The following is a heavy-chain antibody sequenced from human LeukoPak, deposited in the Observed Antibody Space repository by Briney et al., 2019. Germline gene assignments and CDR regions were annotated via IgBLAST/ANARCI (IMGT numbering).Heavy chain of an antibody. Sequence: GGSLRLSCAASGFTVSSNYMSWVRQAPGKGLEWVSLIYSGGSTYFVDSVKGRFTVSRGISRNTLSLQMNNLRAEDTAVYYCARGGGKQPYYYYYLDVWGKGTTVTVSS. CDR2: IYSGGST. CDR3: ARGGGKQPYYYYYLDV. V-gene: IGHV3-53*01. J-gene: IGHJ6*03. CDR1: GFTVSSNY. D-gene: IGHD1/OR15-1a*01.